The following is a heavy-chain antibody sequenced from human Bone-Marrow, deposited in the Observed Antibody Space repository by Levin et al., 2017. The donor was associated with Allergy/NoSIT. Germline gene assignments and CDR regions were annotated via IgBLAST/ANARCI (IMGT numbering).Heavy chain of an antibody. CDR1: GYTFNAHN. Sequence: ASVKVSCKAFGYTFNAHNMHWLRQAPGLGLEWVGWINPNTGATVFAQAFQGRVTLTTDTSISTAYMELIRLTFDDTAMYYCARDDGIAGEDYWGQGTLVTVSS. D-gene: IGHD6-13*01. V-gene: IGHV1-2*02. CDR2: INPNTGAT. CDR3: ARDDGIAGEDY. J-gene: IGHJ4*02.